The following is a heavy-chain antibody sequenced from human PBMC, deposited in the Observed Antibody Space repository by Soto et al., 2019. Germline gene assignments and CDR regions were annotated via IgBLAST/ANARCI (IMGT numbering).Heavy chain of an antibody. CDR3: ARMDYGEQADY. D-gene: IGHD4-17*01. J-gene: IGHJ4*02. Sequence: SETLSLTCTVSGGSISSGGYYWSWIRQHPGKGLEWIGYIYYSGSTYYNPSLKSRVTISVDTSKNQFSLKLSSVTAADTAVYYCARMDYGEQADYWGQGTLVTVSS. V-gene: IGHV4-31*03. CDR2: IYYSGST. CDR1: GGSISSGGYY.